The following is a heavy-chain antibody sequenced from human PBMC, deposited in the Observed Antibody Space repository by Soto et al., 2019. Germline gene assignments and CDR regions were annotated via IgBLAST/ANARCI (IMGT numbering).Heavy chain of an antibody. CDR3: ARDKDWTFDY. J-gene: IGHJ4*02. V-gene: IGHV3-30*03. D-gene: IGHD2-21*01. CDR1: GFTFRSHG. Sequence: GGSLRLSCAASGFTFRSHGIHWVRQAPGKGLEWVALISSNGRNIYYADSVKGRFTISRDDSKSMVFLEMNTLRTEDTSVYYCARDKDWTFDYWGKGTLVTVSS. CDR2: ISSNGRNI.